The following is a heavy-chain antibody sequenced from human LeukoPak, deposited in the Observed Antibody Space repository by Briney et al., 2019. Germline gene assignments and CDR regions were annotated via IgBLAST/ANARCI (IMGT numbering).Heavy chain of an antibody. CDR1: GGSFSGYY. J-gene: IGHJ4*02. V-gene: IGHV4-59*01. Sequence: SETLSLTCAVYGGSFSGYYWRWSWIRQPPGKGLEWIGYIYYSGSTNYNPSLKSRVTISVDTSKNQFSLKLSSVTAADTAVYYCAREGLYGDYVWSLDYWGQGTLVTVSS. CDR2: IYYSGST. CDR3: AREGLYGDYVWSLDY. D-gene: IGHD4-17*01.